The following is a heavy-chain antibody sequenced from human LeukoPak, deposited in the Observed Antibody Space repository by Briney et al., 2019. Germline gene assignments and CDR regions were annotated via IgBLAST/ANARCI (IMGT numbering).Heavy chain of an antibody. CDR3: ARAPSIAAAGFDY. CDR1: GYSISSGYY. D-gene: IGHD6-13*01. J-gene: IGHJ4*02. V-gene: IGHV4-38-2*02. CDR2: IYHSGST. Sequence: SETLSLTCTVSGYSISSGYYWGWIRQPPGKGLERIGSIYHSGSTYYNPSLKSRVTISVDTSKNQFSLKLSSVTAADTAVYYCARAPSIAAAGFDYWGQGTLVTVSS.